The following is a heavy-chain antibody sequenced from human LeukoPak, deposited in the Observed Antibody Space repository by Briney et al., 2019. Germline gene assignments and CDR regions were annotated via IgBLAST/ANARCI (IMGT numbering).Heavy chain of an antibody. CDR3: ARTPGGCSGGSCYSGSFDY. CDR1: GFTFSSYG. Sequence: GGSLRLSCAASGFTFSSYGMHWVRQAPGKGLEWVAVIWYDGSNKYYADSVKGRFTISRDNSKNTLSLQMNSLRAEDTAVYYCARTPGGCSGGSCYSGSFDYWGQGTLVTVSS. J-gene: IGHJ4*02. D-gene: IGHD2-15*01. V-gene: IGHV3-33*01. CDR2: IWYDGSNK.